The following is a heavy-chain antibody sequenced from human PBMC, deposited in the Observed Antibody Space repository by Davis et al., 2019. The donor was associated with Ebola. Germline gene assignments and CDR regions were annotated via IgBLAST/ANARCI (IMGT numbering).Heavy chain of an antibody. J-gene: IGHJ6*02. CDR3: AGDWADTDTFIYYDYAVDV. D-gene: IGHD5-18*01. V-gene: IGHV3-11*05. Sequence: SLNSSCAASGSSFSDYYMSWIRQAPGRGPEWVSYISSISTYTNYADSVKGRFTISRDNAKNSLYLQMNSLRAEETDVYYCAGDWADTDTFIYYDYAVDVWGQGTTVTVSS. CDR1: GSSFSDYY. CDR2: ISSISTYT.